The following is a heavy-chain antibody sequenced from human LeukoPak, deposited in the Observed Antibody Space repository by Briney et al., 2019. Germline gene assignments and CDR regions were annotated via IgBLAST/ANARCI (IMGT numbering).Heavy chain of an antibody. V-gene: IGHV3-23*01. CDR2: ISGSGGTT. J-gene: IGHJ6*02. D-gene: IGHD5-24*01. CDR3: ARDRGYVMDV. CDR1: GFTFSNYA. Sequence: GGSLRLSCAGSGFTFSNYAMSWVRQAPGKGLEWVSTISGSGGTTNYADSAKGRFTISRDNSKNTLYLQMKSLRAEDTAVYYCARDRGYVMDVWGQGTTVTVSS.